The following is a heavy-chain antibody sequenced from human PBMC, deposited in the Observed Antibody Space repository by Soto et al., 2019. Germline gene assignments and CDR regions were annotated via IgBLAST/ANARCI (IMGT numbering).Heavy chain of an antibody. V-gene: IGHV3-30*03. CDR3: ATLGGYCSGGSCYDY. CDR2: ISYDGSNK. J-gene: IGHJ4*02. Sequence: QVQLVESGGGVVQPGRSLRLSCAASGFTFSSYGMHWVRQAPGKGLDWVAVISYDGSNKYYADSVKGRFTISRDNSKNTLYLQMNSLRAEDTAVYYCATLGGYCSGGSCYDYWGQGTLVTVSS. D-gene: IGHD2-15*01. CDR1: GFTFSSYG.